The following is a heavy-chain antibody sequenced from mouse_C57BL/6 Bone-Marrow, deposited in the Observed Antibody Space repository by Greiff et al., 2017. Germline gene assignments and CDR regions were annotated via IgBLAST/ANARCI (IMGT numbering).Heavy chain of an antibody. CDR2: IYPRSGNT. V-gene: IGHV1-81*01. D-gene: IGHD1-1*01. J-gene: IGHJ1*03. CDR1: GYTFTSYG. CDR3: PLLRYPWYFDV. Sequence: VKLMESGAELARPGASVKLSCKASGYTFTSYGISWVKQRTGQGLEWIGEIYPRSGNTYYNEKFKGKAILSADKSYSTAYMELRSLTSEDSAVYFCPLLRYPWYFDVWGTGTTVTVSS.